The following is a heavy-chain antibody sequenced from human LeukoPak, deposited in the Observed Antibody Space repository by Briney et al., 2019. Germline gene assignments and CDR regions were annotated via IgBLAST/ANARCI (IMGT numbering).Heavy chain of an antibody. CDR1: GFTVSSNE. J-gene: IGHJ4*02. CDR3: KKDSANAGHETNLELKSGFDY. D-gene: IGHD1-7*01. V-gene: IGHV3-38-3*01. CDR2: ISGGST. Sequence: GGSLRLSCAASGFTVSSNEMSWVRQAPGKGLEWVSSISGGSTYYADSRKGRFTISRDNSKNTLHLQMNSLRAEDTAVYYCKKDSANAGHETNLELKSGFDYWGQGTLVTVSS.